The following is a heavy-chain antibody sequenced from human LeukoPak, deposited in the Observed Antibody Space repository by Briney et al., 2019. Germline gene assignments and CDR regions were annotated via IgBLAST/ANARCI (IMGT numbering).Heavy chain of an antibody. CDR1: GFTFSSYA. J-gene: IGHJ4*02. CDR3: ARDGIAERAVAAPFDY. V-gene: IGHV3-30-3*01. CDR2: ISYDGSNK. D-gene: IGHD6-19*01. Sequence: GGSLRLSCAASGFTFSSYAIHWVRQAPGKGLEWVAVISYDGSNKYYADSVKGRFTISRDNSKNTLYLQMNSLRAEDTAVYYCARDGIAERAVAAPFDYWGQGTLVTVSS.